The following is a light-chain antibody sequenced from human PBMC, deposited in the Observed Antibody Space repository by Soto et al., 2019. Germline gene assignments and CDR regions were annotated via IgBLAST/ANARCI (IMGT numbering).Light chain of an antibody. V-gene: IGKV1-27*01. CDR1: QGISNY. CDR3: QSYNGAPWT. Sequence: DIQMTQSPSSLSASVGDRVTITCRASQGISNYLVWYQQKPGKVPKLLIYAASTLQSGVPSRFSGSGSGTDFTLTISSLQPEDVATYYCQSYNGAPWTVRQGTKVEIK. J-gene: IGKJ1*01. CDR2: AAS.